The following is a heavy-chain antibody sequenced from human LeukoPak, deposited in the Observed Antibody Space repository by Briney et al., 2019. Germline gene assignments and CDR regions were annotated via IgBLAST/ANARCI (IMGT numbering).Heavy chain of an antibody. Sequence: ASVKVSCKASGYTFPANYMHWVRQAPGQGLEWMGWINPNSGGSNYAQKFQGRVTMTRDTSISTAYMELYRLRSDDTAVYYCARAGRYCSGTICYLSYWGQGTLVTVSS. CDR2: INPNSGGS. J-gene: IGHJ4*02. CDR3: ARAGRYCSGTICYLSY. V-gene: IGHV1-2*02. D-gene: IGHD2-2*01. CDR1: GYTFPANY.